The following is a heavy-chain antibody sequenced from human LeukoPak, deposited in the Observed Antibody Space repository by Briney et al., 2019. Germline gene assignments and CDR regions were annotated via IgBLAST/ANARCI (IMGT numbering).Heavy chain of an antibody. CDR3: AKDIAQGYTFGSIEQDY. D-gene: IGHD5-18*01. CDR1: GLTFSRYA. CDR2: ISESGSGT. Sequence: GGSLRLSCAVSGLTFSRYAMSWVRQAPWKGLEWVSAISESGSGTYYADSVKGRFTISRDNSKDTLSLQMNSLRAEDTAVYYCAKDIAQGYTFGSIEQDYWGQGTLVTVSS. J-gene: IGHJ4*02. V-gene: IGHV3-23*01.